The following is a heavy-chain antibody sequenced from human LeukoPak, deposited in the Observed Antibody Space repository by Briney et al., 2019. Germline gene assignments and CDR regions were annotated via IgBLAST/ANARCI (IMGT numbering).Heavy chain of an antibody. CDR1: GGSISSGDYY. D-gene: IGHD1-26*01. J-gene: IGHJ5*02. V-gene: IGHV4-30-4*08. Sequence: SQTLSLTCTVSGGSISSGDYYWSWIRQPPGKGLEWIGYIYYSGSTYDNPSLKSRVTISVDTSKNQFSLKLSSVTAADTAVYYCARVGWELLYNWFDPWGQGTLVTVSS. CDR3: ARVGWELLYNWFDP. CDR2: IYYSGST.